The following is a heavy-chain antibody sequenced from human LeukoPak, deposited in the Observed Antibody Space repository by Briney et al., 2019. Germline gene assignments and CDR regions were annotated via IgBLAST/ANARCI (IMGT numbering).Heavy chain of an antibody. V-gene: IGHV3-7*01. CDR2: IKQDGSEK. D-gene: IGHD3-16*01. CDR1: GFTFSSYW. J-gene: IGHJ4*02. CDR3: ARDLRVGGRALNY. Sequence: GGSLRLSCAASGFTFSSYWMSWVRQAPGKGLEWVANIKQDGSEKYYMDSVKGRFTISRDNAKNSLYLQMNSLRAEDTAVYYCARDLRVGGRALNYWGQGTLVTVSS.